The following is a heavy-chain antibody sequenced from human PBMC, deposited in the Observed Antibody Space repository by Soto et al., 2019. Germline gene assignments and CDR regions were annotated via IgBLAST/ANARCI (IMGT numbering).Heavy chain of an antibody. CDR1: GCSISSYY. J-gene: IGHJ4*02. V-gene: IGHV4-59*01. Sequence: SETLSLTCTVSGCSISSYYWSWIRQPPGKGLEWIGYIYYSGSTNYNPSLKSRVTISVDTSKNQFSLKLSSVTAADTAVYYCARGVFGVVIEYYFDYWGQGTLVTVSS. CDR3: ARGVFGVVIEYYFDY. CDR2: IYYSGST. D-gene: IGHD3-3*01.